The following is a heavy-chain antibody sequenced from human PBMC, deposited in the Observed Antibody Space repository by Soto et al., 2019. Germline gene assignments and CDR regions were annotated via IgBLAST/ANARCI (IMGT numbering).Heavy chain of an antibody. CDR2: ISYTGST. J-gene: IGHJ5*02. Sequence: QVQLQESGPGLVKPSETLSLTCTVSGGSVSTGTFYWSWIRQSPGKGLEWIGYISYTGSTNYNPSLKSRVTISVDTSKNQLSLKLSSVTAADTAVYFCARGDPINWFDPWGQGTLVTVSS. CDR3: ARGDPINWFDP. CDR1: GGSVSTGTFY. V-gene: IGHV4-61*01.